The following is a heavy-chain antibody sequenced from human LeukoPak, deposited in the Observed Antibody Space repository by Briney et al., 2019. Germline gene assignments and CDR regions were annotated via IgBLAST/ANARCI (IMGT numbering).Heavy chain of an antibody. D-gene: IGHD1-1*01. J-gene: IGHJ4*02. Sequence: GGSLRLSCAASGITFSDHAMTWVRQAPGKGLEWVSGITGSGANTYYAESVKGRFTISRDNSRNTLYLQMNSLRAEDAALYYCATRPATETYFGVFDYWGQGTLVTVSS. CDR2: ITGSGANT. V-gene: IGHV3-23*01. CDR1: GITFSDHA. CDR3: ATRPATETYFGVFDY.